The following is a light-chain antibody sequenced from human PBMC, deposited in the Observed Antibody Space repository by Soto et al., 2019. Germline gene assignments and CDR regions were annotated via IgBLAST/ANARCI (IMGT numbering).Light chain of an antibody. J-gene: IGKJ2*01. CDR3: QQYNNWPPVT. CDR2: GAS. V-gene: IGKV3-15*01. CDR1: QSVSSN. Sequence: EIVMTQSPDTLSVSPGERATLSCRASQSVSSNFAWYQQKPGQAPRLLIYGASTSATGIPARFSGSGSGTEFTLTIITLQSDDFAVDYCQQYNNWPPVTFGQGTKLEIK.